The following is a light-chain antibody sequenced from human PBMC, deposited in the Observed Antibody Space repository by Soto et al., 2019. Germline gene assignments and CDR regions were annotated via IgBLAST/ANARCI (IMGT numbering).Light chain of an antibody. CDR1: SSDVGSYNL. CDR2: EGT. J-gene: IGLJ1*01. Sequence: QSALTQPASVSGSPGQSITISCTGTSSDVGSYNLVSWYQQHPGKAPKLMIYEGTKRPSGVSNRFSGSKSGNTASLTISGLKAEEEADYYCCSYAGSSTFVYVFGTGTKVTV. V-gene: IGLV2-23*03. CDR3: CSYAGSSTFVYV.